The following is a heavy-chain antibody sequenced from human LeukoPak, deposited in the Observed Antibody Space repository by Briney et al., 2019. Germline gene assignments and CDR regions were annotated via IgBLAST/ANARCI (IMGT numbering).Heavy chain of an antibody. J-gene: IGHJ4*02. D-gene: IGHD1-26*01. V-gene: IGHV3-30*04. CDR2: ISYDGSNK. Sequence: GGSLRLSCAASGFTFSSYAMHWVRQAPGKGLEWVAVISYDGSNKYYADSVKGRFTISRDNSKNTLYLQMNSLRAEDTAVYYCARSLPDTPSWELPSRWGQGTLVTVSS. CDR1: GFTFSSYA. CDR3: ARSLPDTPSWELPSR.